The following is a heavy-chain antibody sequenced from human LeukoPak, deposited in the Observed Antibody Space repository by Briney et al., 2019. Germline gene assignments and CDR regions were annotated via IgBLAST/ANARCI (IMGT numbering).Heavy chain of an antibody. CDR2: ISAYNGNT. V-gene: IGHV1-18*01. CDR1: GYTFTSYG. CDR3: ARSFYYYYYYGMDV. J-gene: IGHJ6*02. D-gene: IGHD3-3*01. Sequence: ASVKVSCKASGYTFTSYGISWVRQAPGQGLEWMGWISAYNGNTNYAQKLQGRVTMTTDTSTSTAYMELSSLRSEDTAVYYCARSFYYYYYYGMDVWGQGTTVTVSS.